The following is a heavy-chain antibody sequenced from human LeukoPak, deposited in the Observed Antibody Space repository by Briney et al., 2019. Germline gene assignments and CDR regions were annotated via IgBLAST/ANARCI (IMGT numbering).Heavy chain of an antibody. J-gene: IGHJ4*02. Sequence: PSETLSLTCAVYGASFSGYYWSWIRQPPGKGLEWIGEINHSGSTNYNPSLKSRVTISVDTSKNQFSLKLSSVTAADTAVYYCARGGAAAGTFPFDYWGQGTLVTVSS. D-gene: IGHD6-13*01. V-gene: IGHV4-34*01. CDR3: ARGGAAAGTFPFDY. CDR2: INHSGST. CDR1: GASFSGYY.